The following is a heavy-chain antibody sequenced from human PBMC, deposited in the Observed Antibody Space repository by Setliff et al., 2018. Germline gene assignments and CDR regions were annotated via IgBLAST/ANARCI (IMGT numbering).Heavy chain of an antibody. D-gene: IGHD6-25*01. CDR1: GFTFSSYW. J-gene: IGHJ3*02. Sequence: GESLKISCAASGFTFSSYWMDWVRQAPGKGLVWVSSISPDSYYIYYADSIKGRFTISRDNAKSSLYLQMNSLRAEDTAVFYCARSPANGGHDAFDIWGQGTMVTVSS. CDR3: ARSPANGGHDAFDI. CDR2: ISPDSYYI. V-gene: IGHV3-21*03.